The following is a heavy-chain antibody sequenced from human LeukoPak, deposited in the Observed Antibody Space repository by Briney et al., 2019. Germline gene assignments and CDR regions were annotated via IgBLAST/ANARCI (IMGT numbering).Heavy chain of an antibody. J-gene: IGHJ6*03. CDR1: GFTFSSHW. CDR3: ARVHCSSTSCNTNYYYYMDV. V-gene: IGHV3-7*01. CDR2: IKQDGSEK. Sequence: GGSLRLSCAASGFTFSSHWMSWVRQAPGKGLEWVANIKQDGSEKYYVDSVKGRFTISRDNAKNSLYLQMNSLRAEDTAVYYCARVHCSSTSCNTNYYYYMDVWGKGTTVTVSS. D-gene: IGHD2-2*01.